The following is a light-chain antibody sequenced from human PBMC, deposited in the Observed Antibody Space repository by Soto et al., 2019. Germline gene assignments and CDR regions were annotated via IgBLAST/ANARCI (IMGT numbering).Light chain of an antibody. CDR3: HPYYSTPLT. CDR1: QSVLYSSNNKNY. Sequence: DIVMTQSPDSLAVSLGERATINCKSSQSVLYSSNNKNYLAWYQQKPGQPPKLLIYWASTRESGVPGRFSGSGSGTDFTLTISSLQAEDVAVYYCHPYYSTPLTFGGGTKVEIK. CDR2: WAS. V-gene: IGKV4-1*01. J-gene: IGKJ4*01.